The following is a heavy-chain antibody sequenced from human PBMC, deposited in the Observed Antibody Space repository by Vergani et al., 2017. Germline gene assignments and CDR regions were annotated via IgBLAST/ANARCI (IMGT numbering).Heavy chain of an antibody. Sequence: EVQLVESGGDLVQPGGSLRLSCAASGFTFSSYWMSWVRQAPGKGLEWVSAIGTAGDTYYPGSVKGRFTISRENAKNSLYLQMNSLRAGDTAIYYCVRDVRVSRTWGQGTLVAVSS. V-gene: IGHV3-13*01. CDR2: IGTAGDT. CDR3: VRDVRVSRT. CDR1: GFTFSSYW. J-gene: IGHJ3*01.